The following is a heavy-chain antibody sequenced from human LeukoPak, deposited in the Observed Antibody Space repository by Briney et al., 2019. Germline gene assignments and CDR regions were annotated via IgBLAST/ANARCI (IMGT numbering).Heavy chain of an antibody. D-gene: IGHD4-23*01. V-gene: IGHV1-18*01. CDR3: ARYHGWRNVRFHVETHFEY. CDR2: ISAYNGNT. Sequence: ASVKVSCKASGYTFTSYGISWVRQAPGQGLEWMGWISAYNGNTNYAQKLQGRVTMTTDTSTSTAYMELRSLRSDDTAVYYCARYHGWRNVRFHVETHFEYWGQGTLVTVSS. CDR1: GYTFTSYG. J-gene: IGHJ4*02.